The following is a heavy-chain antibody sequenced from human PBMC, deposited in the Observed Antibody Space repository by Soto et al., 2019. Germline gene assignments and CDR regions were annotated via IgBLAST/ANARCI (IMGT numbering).Heavy chain of an antibody. CDR2: IYYSGST. CDR1: GGSISSSSYY. Sequence: QLQLQESGPGLVKPSETLSLTCTVSGGSISSSSYYWGWIRQPPGKGLEWIGSIYYSGSTYYNPSLKSRVTIPVAPSKNQSSLNLSSLTAAAPPVYYCARNTPPGTVSEWGQGTLVTVSS. CDR3: ARNTPPGTVSE. V-gene: IGHV4-39*01. D-gene: IGHD4-4*01. J-gene: IGHJ4*02.